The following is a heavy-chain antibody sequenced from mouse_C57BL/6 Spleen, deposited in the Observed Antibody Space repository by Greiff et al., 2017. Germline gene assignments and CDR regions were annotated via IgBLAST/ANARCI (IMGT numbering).Heavy chain of an antibody. V-gene: IGHV10-1*01. CDR3: VSHYGSTSDY. CDR2: IRSKSNNYAT. Sequence: EVQGVESGGGLVQPKGSLKLSCAASGFSFNTYAMNWVRQAPGKGLEWVARIRSKSNNYATYYADSVKDRFTISRDDSESMLYLQMNNLKTEDTAMYYCVSHYGSTSDYWGQGTTLTVSS. CDR1: GFSFNTYA. J-gene: IGHJ2*01. D-gene: IGHD1-1*01.